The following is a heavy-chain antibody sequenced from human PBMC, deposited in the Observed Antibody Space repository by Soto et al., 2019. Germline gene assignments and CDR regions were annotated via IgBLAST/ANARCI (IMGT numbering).Heavy chain of an antibody. D-gene: IGHD1-26*01. CDR2: INAGNGNT. Sequence: QVQLVQSGAEVKKPGASVKVSCKASGYTFTSYAMHWVRQAPGQRLEWMGWINAGNGNTKYSQKFQGRVTITRDTSVGTAYMELSSQRSEGTVVYYCAGGLGIYYFDSWGQVTLVSVSS. CDR3: AGGLGIYYFDS. V-gene: IGHV1-3*01. CDR1: GYTFTSYA. J-gene: IGHJ4*02.